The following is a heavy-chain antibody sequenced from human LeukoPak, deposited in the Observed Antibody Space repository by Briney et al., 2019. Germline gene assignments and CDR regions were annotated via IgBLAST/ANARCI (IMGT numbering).Heavy chain of an antibody. CDR1: GFTFSSYA. V-gene: IGHV3-30*02. D-gene: IGHD3-16*01. CDR3: AKVTMGDVWFDP. J-gene: IGHJ5*02. CDR2: MHYDGRNI. Sequence: QSGGSLRLSCAASGFTFSSYAMSWVRQAPGKGLEWVAFMHYDGRNILYADSVKGRFSISTDNSNNMVYLQMSSLRAEDTAVYYCAKVTMGDVWFDPWGQRTLVTVSS.